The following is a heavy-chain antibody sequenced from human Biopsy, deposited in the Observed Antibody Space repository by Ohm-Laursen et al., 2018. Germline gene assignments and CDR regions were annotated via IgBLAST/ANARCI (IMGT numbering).Heavy chain of an antibody. CDR1: GDSITTYY. V-gene: IGHV4-59*01. J-gene: IGHJ4*02. Sequence: PGTLSLTCPVSGDSITTYYWDWIRQPPGKGLEWIGHISYTGYTSYNASLKSRVTISVDTSRNHFSLRLSSLTAADTAVYYCARGSNDFGGLYFPRWGQGTLLTVSS. D-gene: IGHD4-23*01. CDR3: ARGSNDFGGLYFPR. CDR2: ISYTGYT.